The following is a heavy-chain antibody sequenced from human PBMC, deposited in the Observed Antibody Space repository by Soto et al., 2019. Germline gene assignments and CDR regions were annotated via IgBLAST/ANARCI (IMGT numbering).Heavy chain of an antibody. CDR1: GYTFTSYG. V-gene: IGHV1-18*04. J-gene: IGHJ5*02. CDR3: ARLYVGHRVGFDP. D-gene: IGHD2-8*01. Sequence: QVQLVQSGAEVKKPGASVTVSCKASGYTFTSYGISWVRQAPGQGLEWMGWISAYNGNTNYAEKLQGRVTMTTDTSMSRADMELRSLRSDDTAVYYCARLYVGHRVGFDPWGEGTLVTVSS. CDR2: ISAYNGNT.